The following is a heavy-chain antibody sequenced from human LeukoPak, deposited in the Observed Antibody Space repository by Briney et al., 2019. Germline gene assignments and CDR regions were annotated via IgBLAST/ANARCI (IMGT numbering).Heavy chain of an antibody. CDR1: GDYINSHY. CDR3: ARGGVTLWENVIDY. V-gene: IGHV4-59*11. D-gene: IGHD3-10*02. CDR2: IHFGGST. Sequence: KPSETLSLTCSVSGDYINSHYWTWIRQSSGRGLEWLGYIHFGGSTKCNPSLKSRVTISVDTSKNQFSLKLSSVTSVDTAVYYCARGGVTLWENVIDYWGQGTLVTVSS. J-gene: IGHJ4*02.